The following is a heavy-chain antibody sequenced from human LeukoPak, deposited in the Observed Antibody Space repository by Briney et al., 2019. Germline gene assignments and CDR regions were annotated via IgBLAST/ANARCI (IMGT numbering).Heavy chain of an antibody. CDR1: GYSFTNYW. D-gene: IGHD4-17*01. Sequence: GESLKISCKGSGYSFTNYWIGWVRQMPGKGVEWVGIIYPGDPDIRYSPSFQGQVTISVDNSIRTAFLEWSSLEASDTAIYYCARQLRDYWGQGTLVTVSS. CDR2: IYPGDPDI. V-gene: IGHV5-51*01. J-gene: IGHJ4*02. CDR3: ARQLRDY.